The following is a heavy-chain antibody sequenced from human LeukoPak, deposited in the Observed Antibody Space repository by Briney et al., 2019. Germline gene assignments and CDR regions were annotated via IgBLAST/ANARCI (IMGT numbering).Heavy chain of an antibody. CDR2: ISSSSSTI. CDR1: GFTFSSYS. Sequence: QPGGSLRLSCAASGFTFSSYSMDWVRQAPGKGLEWVSYISSSSSTIYYADSVKGRFTISRDNSKNTLYLQMHSLRAEDTAVYSCTKDRNTTSSGPYGMDVWGQGTTVTVSS. CDR3: TKDRNTTSSGPYGMDV. D-gene: IGHD6-25*01. V-gene: IGHV3-48*01. J-gene: IGHJ6*02.